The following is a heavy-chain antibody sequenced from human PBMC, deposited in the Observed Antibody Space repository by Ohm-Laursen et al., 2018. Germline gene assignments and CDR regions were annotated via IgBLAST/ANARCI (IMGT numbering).Heavy chain of an antibody. CDR3: ARDAPEARNEMDV. CDR1: GASISGQY. D-gene: IGHD1-1*01. V-gene: IGHV4-59*11. CDR2: IHYSGTT. Sequence: TLSLTCTVSGASISGQYWSWIRQPPGKGLEWIGYIHYSGTTTYNPSLTGRVTMSVDLSKNQFSLKLTSVTAADTAVYYCARDAPEARNEMDVWGQGTPVTVSS. J-gene: IGHJ6*02.